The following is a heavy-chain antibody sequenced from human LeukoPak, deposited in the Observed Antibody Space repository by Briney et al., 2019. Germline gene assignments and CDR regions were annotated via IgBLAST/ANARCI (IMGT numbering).Heavy chain of an antibody. CDR1: GYTFTSYY. CDR3: ARWGYGGTPLDY. J-gene: IGHJ4*02. V-gene: IGHV1-46*01. Sequence: GASAKVSCKASGYTFTSYYMHWVRQAPGQGLEWMGIINPSGGSTSYAQKFQGRVTMTRDTSTSTVYMELSSLRSEDTAVYYCARWGYGGTPLDYWGQGTLVTVSS. CDR2: INPSGGST. D-gene: IGHD3-16*01.